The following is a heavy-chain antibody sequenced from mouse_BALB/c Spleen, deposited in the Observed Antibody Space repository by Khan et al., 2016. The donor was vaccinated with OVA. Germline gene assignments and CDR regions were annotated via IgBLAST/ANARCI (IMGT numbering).Heavy chain of an antibody. CDR2: IYPGDGNT. D-gene: IGHD1-1*01. CDR1: GYTFTSYW. V-gene: IGHV1-87*01. J-gene: IGHJ2*01. CDR3: VRGGIPTGYVDY. Sequence: QIQLVQSGTELARPGASVKLSCKASGYTFTSYWMQWVKQRPGQGLEWIGAIYPGDGNTRYTQKFKGKATLTADKSSSTAYMQLSSLASEDSAVYFCVRGGIPTGYVDYWGQGTTLTVSS.